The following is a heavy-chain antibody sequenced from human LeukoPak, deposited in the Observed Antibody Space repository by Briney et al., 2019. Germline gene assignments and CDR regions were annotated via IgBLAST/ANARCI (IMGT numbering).Heavy chain of an antibody. CDR3: ARRVSLAVAGTPYYYGMDV. V-gene: IGHV3-23*01. D-gene: IGHD6-19*01. J-gene: IGHJ6*02. Sequence: GGSLRLSCAASGFTFSSYAMSWVRQAPGKGLEWVSAISGSGGSTYYADSVKGRLTISRDNSKNTLYLQMNSLRAEDTAVYYCARRVSLAVAGTPYYYGMDVWGQGTTVTVSS. CDR2: ISGSGGST. CDR1: GFTFSSYA.